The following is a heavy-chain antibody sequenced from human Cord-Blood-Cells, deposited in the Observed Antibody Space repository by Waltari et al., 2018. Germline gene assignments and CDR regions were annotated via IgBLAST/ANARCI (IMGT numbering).Heavy chain of an antibody. CDR2: INHSGST. CDR1: GGSFSGYC. Sequence: QVQLQQWGAGLLKPSETLSLTCAVYGGSFSGYCWSWIRQPPGKGLEWIGEINHSGSTHYNPSLKSRVTISVDTSKNQFTLKLSSVTAADTAVYYCARRQGELSLYQAYWYFDLWGRGTLATVSS. J-gene: IGHJ2*01. D-gene: IGHD3-16*02. V-gene: IGHV4-34*01. CDR3: ARRQGELSLYQAYWYFDL.